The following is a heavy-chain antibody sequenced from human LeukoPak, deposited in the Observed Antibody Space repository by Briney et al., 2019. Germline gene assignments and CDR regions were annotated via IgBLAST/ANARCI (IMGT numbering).Heavy chain of an antibody. Sequence: GGSLRLSCAASGFTFSDYYMSWIRQAPGKGLEWVSYISYSSTYTTYGDSVKGRFTISRDNAKNSLYLQMNSLRAEDTAVYYCARDRTGYCSAAGCQYDAFDVWGQGTMVTVSS. CDR2: ISYSSTYT. D-gene: IGHD2-15*01. CDR1: GFTFSDYY. CDR3: ARDRTGYCSAAGCQYDAFDV. J-gene: IGHJ3*01. V-gene: IGHV3-11*05.